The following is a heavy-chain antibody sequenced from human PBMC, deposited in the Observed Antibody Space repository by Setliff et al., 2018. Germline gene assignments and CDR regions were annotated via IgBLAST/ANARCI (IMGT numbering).Heavy chain of an antibody. CDR2: ISGSGGST. Sequence: PGGSLSLSCAASGFTFSSYAMNWVRQAPGKGLEWVSAISGSGGSTYYADSVKGRFTISRDNSKNTLYLQMNSLRAEDTAVYYCAKVRSSAWSIVYYYMDVWGKGTTVTVSS. CDR1: GFTFSSYA. V-gene: IGHV3-23*01. D-gene: IGHD6-13*01. CDR3: AKVRSSAWSIVYYYMDV. J-gene: IGHJ6*03.